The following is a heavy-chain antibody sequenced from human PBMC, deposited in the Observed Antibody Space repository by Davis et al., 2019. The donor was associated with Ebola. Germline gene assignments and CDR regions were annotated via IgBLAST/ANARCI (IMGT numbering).Heavy chain of an antibody. CDR1: GGSFSGFY. CDR3: ARGGSYRPYYFDY. Sequence: PSETLSPTCGVHGGSFSGFYWNWIRQSPGKGLEWIGEINHSGSTNYNPSLKSRVTISVDTSKNQFSLKLSSVTAADTAVYYCARGGSYRPYYFDYWGQGTLVSVSS. D-gene: IGHD3-16*02. V-gene: IGHV4-34*01. CDR2: INHSGST. J-gene: IGHJ4*02.